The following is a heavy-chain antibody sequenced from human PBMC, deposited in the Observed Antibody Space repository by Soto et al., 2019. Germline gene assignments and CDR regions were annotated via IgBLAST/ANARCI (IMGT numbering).Heavy chain of an antibody. V-gene: IGHV3-15*07. CDR1: DFTLSNAR. J-gene: IGHJ4*02. Sequence: EVQLVESGGGSVKPGGSLRLSCAVSDFTLSNARMNWVRQAPGKGLEWVGRIKSKVDGGTTDYAAPVKGRFTISRDDSKNMVFLQMNSLKSEDTAVYYCSTGGYPSGLDYWGQGTLVTVSS. CDR3: STGGYPSGLDY. D-gene: IGHD3-10*01. CDR2: IKSKVDGGTT.